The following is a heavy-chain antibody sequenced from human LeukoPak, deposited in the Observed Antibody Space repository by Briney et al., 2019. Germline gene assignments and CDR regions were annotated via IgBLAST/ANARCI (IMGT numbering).Heavy chain of an antibody. CDR2: ISGSGGST. J-gene: IGHJ4*02. CDR3: AKGTLYDYFDY. D-gene: IGHD3-16*01. Sequence: GGSLGLSCAASGLTFSRTAMSWVRQAPGKGLEWVSVISGSGGSTYYADSVKGRFTISRDNSKNTLYLQMNSLRAEDTAEYYCAKGTLYDYFDYWGQGTLVTVSS. V-gene: IGHV3-23*01. CDR1: GLTFSRTA.